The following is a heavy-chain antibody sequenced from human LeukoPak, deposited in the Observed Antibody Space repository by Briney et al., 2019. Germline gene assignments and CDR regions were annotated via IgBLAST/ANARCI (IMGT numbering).Heavy chain of an antibody. J-gene: IGHJ4*02. V-gene: IGHV4-39*01. CDR2: IYYSGST. CDR1: GGSISSSSYY. Sequence: SETLSLTCTVSGGSISSSSYYWGWIRQPPGKGLEWIGSIYYSGSTYYNPSLKSRVTISVDTSKNQSSLKLSSVTAADTAVYYCARRLWSGEHVDYWGQGTLVTVSS. D-gene: IGHD3-10*01. CDR3: ARRLWSGEHVDY.